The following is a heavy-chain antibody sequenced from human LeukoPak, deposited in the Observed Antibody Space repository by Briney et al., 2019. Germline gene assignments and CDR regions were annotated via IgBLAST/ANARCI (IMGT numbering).Heavy chain of an antibody. CDR2: INHSGST. V-gene: IGHV4-34*01. J-gene: IGHJ4*02. CDR1: GGSFSGYY. Sequence: PSETLSLTCAVYGGSFSGYYWSWIRQPPGKGLEWIGEINHSGSTNYNPSLKSRATISVDASKNQFSLKLSSVTAADTAVYYCARGVRPDYWGQGTLVTVSS. CDR3: ARGVRPDY.